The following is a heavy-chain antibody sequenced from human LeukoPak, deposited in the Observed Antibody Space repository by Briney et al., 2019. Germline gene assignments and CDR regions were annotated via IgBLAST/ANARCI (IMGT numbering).Heavy chain of an antibody. D-gene: IGHD2-15*01. CDR1: GFTFSSYG. Sequence: GGSLRLSCAASGFTFSSYGMPWVRQAPGKGLEWVAVIWYDGSNKYYADSVKGRFTISRDNSKNTLYLQMNSLRAEDTAVYYCARGPYCSGGSCHIYYFDYWGQGTLVTVSS. V-gene: IGHV3-33*01. CDR2: IWYDGSNK. J-gene: IGHJ4*02. CDR3: ARGPYCSGGSCHIYYFDY.